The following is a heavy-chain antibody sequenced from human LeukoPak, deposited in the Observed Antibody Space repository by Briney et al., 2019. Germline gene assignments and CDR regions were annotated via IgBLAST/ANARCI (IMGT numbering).Heavy chain of an antibody. CDR3: ARGAMVRGVIRPKSNYYGMDV. CDR1: GGSFSGYY. J-gene: IGHJ6*02. D-gene: IGHD3-10*01. CDR2: INHSGRT. V-gene: IGHV4-34*01. Sequence: SETLSLTCAVYGGSFSGYYWSWIRQPPGKGLEWIGEINHSGRTNYNPSLKSRVTISVDTSKNQFSLKLSSVTAADTAVYYCARGAMVRGVIRPKSNYYGMDVWGQGTTVTVSS.